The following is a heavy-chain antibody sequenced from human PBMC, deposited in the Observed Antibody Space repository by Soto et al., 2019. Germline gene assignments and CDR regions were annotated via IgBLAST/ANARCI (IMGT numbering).Heavy chain of an antibody. CDR2: IYWDDDK. D-gene: IGHD3-3*01. J-gene: IGHJ4*02. Sequence: SGPTLVNPTQTLRLACTFSGFSLSTSGVGVGWIRQPPGKALEWLALIYWDDDKRYSPSLKSRRTITKDTSKNQVVLTKTNMDTVDTATYYCAHRLVLRKYYDFWSDYQTSDYWGKGTLVTVCS. CDR1: GFSLSTSGVG. CDR3: AHRLVLRKYYDFWSDYQTSDY. V-gene: IGHV2-5*02.